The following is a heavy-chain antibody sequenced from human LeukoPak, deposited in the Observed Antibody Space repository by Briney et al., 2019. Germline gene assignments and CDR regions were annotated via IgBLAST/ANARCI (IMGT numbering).Heavy chain of an antibody. V-gene: IGHV3-23*01. Sequence: PGGSLRLSCAASGFTFSSYAMSWVRQAPGKGLEWVSAISGSGGSTYYADSVKGRFTISRDNSKNTLYLQMNSLRAEDTAVYYCAKDQIRLTGDILYYFDYWGQGTLVTVSS. J-gene: IGHJ4*02. CDR3: AKDQIRLTGDILYYFDY. CDR1: GFTFSSYA. D-gene: IGHD7-27*01. CDR2: ISGSGGST.